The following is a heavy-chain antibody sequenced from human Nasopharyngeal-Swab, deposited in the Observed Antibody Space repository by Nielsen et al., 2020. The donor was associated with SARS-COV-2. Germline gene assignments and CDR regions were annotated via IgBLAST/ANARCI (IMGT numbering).Heavy chain of an antibody. CDR2: ISSSSSYI. CDR1: GFTFSSYS. J-gene: IGHJ6*02. D-gene: IGHD3-16*01. V-gene: IGHV3-21*01. Sequence: GASLKISCAASGFTFSSYSMNWVRQAPGKGLEWVSSISSSSSYIYYADSVKGRFTISRDNAKNSLYLQMNSLRAEDTAVYYCARDLGELPYYYYGMDVWGQGTTVTVSS. CDR3: ARDLGELPYYYYGMDV.